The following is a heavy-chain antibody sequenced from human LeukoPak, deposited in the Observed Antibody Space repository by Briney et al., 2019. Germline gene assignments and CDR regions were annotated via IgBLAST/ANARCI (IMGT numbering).Heavy chain of an antibody. CDR3: ARAVAGQYYYYYYMDV. CDR2: IYTSGST. Sequence: SETLSLTCTVSGGSIGSGGYYWSWIRQPAGKGLEWIGHIYTSGSTNYNPSLKSRVTISVDTSKNQFSLKLSSVTAADTAVYYCARAVAGQYYYYYYMDVWGKGTTVTVSS. CDR1: GGSIGSGGYY. D-gene: IGHD6-19*01. J-gene: IGHJ6*03. V-gene: IGHV4-61*09.